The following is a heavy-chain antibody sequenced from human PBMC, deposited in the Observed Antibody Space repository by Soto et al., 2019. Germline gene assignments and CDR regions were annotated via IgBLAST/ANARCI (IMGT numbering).Heavy chain of an antibody. CDR1: GGTFSSYA. Sequence: QVQLVQSGAEVKKPGSSVKVSCKASGGTFSSYAISWVRQAPGQGLEWMEGIIPIFGTANYAQKFQGRVTITADESTSTAYMELSSLRSEDTAVYYCARDGYSYGYGTYYYYYGMDVWGQGTTVTVSS. CDR2: IIPIFGTA. J-gene: IGHJ6*02. CDR3: ARDGYSYGYGTYYYYYGMDV. D-gene: IGHD5-18*01. V-gene: IGHV1-69*01.